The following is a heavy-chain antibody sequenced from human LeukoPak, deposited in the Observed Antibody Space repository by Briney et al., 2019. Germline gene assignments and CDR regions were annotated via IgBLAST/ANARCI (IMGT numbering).Heavy chain of an antibody. D-gene: IGHD6-19*01. V-gene: IGHV3-21*01. CDR1: GFTFNSYS. CDR2: ISSSSSYI. CDR3: ARGRVTAVAGSDY. Sequence: GGSLRLSCAASGFTFNSYSMNWVRQAPGKGLEWVSSISSSSSYIYYADSVKGRFTISRDNAKNSLYLQMNSLRAEDTAVYYCARGRVTAVAGSDYWGQGTLVTVSS. J-gene: IGHJ4*02.